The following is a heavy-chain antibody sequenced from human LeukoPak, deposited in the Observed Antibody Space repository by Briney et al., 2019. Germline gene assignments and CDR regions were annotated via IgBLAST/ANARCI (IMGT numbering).Heavy chain of an antibody. V-gene: IGHV4-34*01. Sequence: PSETLSLTCAVYGGSFSGYYWSWIRQPPGEGLEWIGEINHSGSTNYNPSLKSRVTISVDTSKNQFSLKLSSVTAADTAVYYCARWGRLYYYDSSGYSFDYWGQGTLVTVSS. CDR3: ARWGRLYYYDSSGYSFDY. J-gene: IGHJ4*02. CDR2: INHSGST. D-gene: IGHD3-22*01. CDR1: GGSFSGYY.